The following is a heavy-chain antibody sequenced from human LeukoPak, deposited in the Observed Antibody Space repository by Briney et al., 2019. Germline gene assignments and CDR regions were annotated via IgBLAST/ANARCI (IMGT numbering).Heavy chain of an antibody. D-gene: IGHD2-15*01. CDR1: GGTFSSYA. CDR2: IIPIFGTA. CDR3: ARAQNYYATPSYNWFDP. V-gene: IGHV1-69*05. J-gene: IGHJ5*02. Sequence: SSVKVSCKASGGTFSSYAISWVRQAPGQGLEWMGGIIPIFGTANYAQKFQGRVTITTDESTSTAYMELSSLRSEDTAVYYCARAQNYYATPSYNWFDPWGQGTLVTVSS.